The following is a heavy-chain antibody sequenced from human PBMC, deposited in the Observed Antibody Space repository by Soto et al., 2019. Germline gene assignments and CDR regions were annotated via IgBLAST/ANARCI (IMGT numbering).Heavy chain of an antibody. J-gene: IGHJ3*02. CDR2: IRNGGSTI. Sequence: GGSLRLSCAASGFTFSTYSMNWVRQAPGKGLEWVSYIRNGGSTIYYADSVKGRFTISRDNSKNTLYLQMNSLRAEDTAVYYCARGGDILTGYYGSLGAFDIWGQGTMVTVSS. D-gene: IGHD3-9*01. CDR3: ARGGDILTGYYGSLGAFDI. CDR1: GFTFSTYS. V-gene: IGHV3-48*01.